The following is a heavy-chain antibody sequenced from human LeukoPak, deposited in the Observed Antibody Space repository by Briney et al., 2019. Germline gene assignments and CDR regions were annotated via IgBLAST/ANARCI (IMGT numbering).Heavy chain of an antibody. V-gene: IGHV1-69*13. D-gene: IGHD3-22*01. Sequence: ASVKVSCKASGGTFSSYAISWVRQAPGQGLEWMGGIIPIFGTANYAQKFQGRVTITADESTSTAYMELSSLRSEDTAVYYCARARITMIVVAAFDIWGQGTMVTVSS. CDR2: IIPIFGTA. CDR1: GGTFSSYA. CDR3: ARARITMIVVAAFDI. J-gene: IGHJ3*02.